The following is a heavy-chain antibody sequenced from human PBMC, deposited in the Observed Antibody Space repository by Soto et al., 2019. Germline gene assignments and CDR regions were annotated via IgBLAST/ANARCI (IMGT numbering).Heavy chain of an antibody. CDR3: GRRDGLDIHPYY. CDR1: GGSFSGYY. V-gene: IGHV4-34*01. J-gene: IGHJ4*02. D-gene: IGHD3-10*01. Sequence: PSETLSLTCAVYGGSFSGYYWSWIRQPPGKGLEWIGEINHSGSTNYNPSLKSRVTISVDTSKNQFSLKLSSVTAADTAVYFCGRRDGLDIHPYYWGQRILVTVSS. CDR2: INHSGST.